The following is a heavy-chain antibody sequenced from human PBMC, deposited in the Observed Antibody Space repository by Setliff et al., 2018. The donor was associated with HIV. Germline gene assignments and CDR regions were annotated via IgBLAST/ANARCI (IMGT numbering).Heavy chain of an antibody. CDR3: ASPNVGCSGGTCYSGSAFDY. CDR2: IIPPVGAA. D-gene: IGHD2-15*01. Sequence: SVTVSCKVSGDTFRNYALNWVRQAPGQGLEWMGGIIPPVGAAVYAQNFQGRVTITADESTSTAYMELRTLRSEDTAIYYCASPNVGCSGGTCYSGSAFDYWGQGSPVTVSS. CDR1: GDTFRNYA. V-gene: IGHV1-69*13. J-gene: IGHJ4*02.